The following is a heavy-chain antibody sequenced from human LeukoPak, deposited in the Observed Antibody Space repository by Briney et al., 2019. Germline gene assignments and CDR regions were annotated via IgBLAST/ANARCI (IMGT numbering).Heavy chain of an antibody. J-gene: IGHJ4*02. CDR1: GYTLTELS. CDR2: FDPEDGET. D-gene: IGHD4-23*01. V-gene: IGHV1-24*01. Sequence: ASAKVSCKVSGYTLTELSMHWVRQAPGKGLEWMGGFDPEDGETIYAQKFQGRVTMTEDTSTDTAYMELSSLRSEDTAVYYCATQYGGNSAVFDYWGQGTLVTVSS. CDR3: ATQYGGNSAVFDY.